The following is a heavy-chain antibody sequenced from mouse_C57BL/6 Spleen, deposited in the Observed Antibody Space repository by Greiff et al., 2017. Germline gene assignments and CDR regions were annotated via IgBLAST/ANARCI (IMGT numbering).Heavy chain of an antibody. CDR3: ARERDYSNYWYFDV. J-gene: IGHJ1*03. V-gene: IGHV2-2*01. Sequence: VQLQQSGPGLVQPSPSLSITCTVSGFSLTSYGVHWVRQSPGTGLEWLGVIWSGGSTDYNAAFISRLSISKDNSKSKVFFKMNSLQADDTAIYYCARERDYSNYWYFDVWGTGTTVTVSS. CDR2: IWSGGST. D-gene: IGHD2-5*01. CDR1: GFSLTSYG.